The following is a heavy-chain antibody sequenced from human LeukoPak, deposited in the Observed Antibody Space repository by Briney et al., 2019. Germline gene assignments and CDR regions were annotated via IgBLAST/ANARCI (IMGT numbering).Heavy chain of an antibody. CDR2: IYYSGST. J-gene: IGHJ5*02. CDR1: GGSISSHY. V-gene: IGHV4-59*11. CDR3: ARVGYCSSTSCRSTLFDP. D-gene: IGHD2-2*01. Sequence: SETLSLTCTVSGGSISSHYWSWIRQPPGKGLEWIGYIYYSGSTNYNPSLKSRVTISVDTSKSQFSLKLSSVTAADTAVYYCARVGYCSSTSCRSTLFDPWGQGTLVTVSS.